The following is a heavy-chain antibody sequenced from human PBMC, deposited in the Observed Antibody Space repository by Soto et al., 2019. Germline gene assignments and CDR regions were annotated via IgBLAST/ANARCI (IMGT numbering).Heavy chain of an antibody. J-gene: IGHJ5*02. Sequence: GGSLRLSCAASGFNLRDFWMHWVRQAPGKGLVWVSRINIAGTSATYADSVKGRFTISRDNAKNTLSLQMNSLRVEDTAVYYCVRGSSCLGVTCYNEGFFGPWGQGVQVTVSS. CDR2: INIAGTSA. CDR3: VRGSSCLGVTCYNEGFFGP. V-gene: IGHV3-74*01. D-gene: IGHD2-15*01. CDR1: GFNLRDFW.